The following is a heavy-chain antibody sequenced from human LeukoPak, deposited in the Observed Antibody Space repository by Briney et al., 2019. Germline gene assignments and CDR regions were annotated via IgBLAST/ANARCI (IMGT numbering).Heavy chain of an antibody. Sequence: GGSLRLSCAASGFTFSSYGMHWVRQAPGKGLEWVAFIRYDGSNKYYADSVKGRFTISRDNSKNTLYLQMNSLRAEDTAVYYCANEYSYGSSYYYYMDVWGKGTTVTISS. J-gene: IGHJ6*03. CDR1: GFTFSSYG. D-gene: IGHD5-18*01. CDR3: ANEYSYGSSYYYYMDV. CDR2: IRYDGSNK. V-gene: IGHV3-30*02.